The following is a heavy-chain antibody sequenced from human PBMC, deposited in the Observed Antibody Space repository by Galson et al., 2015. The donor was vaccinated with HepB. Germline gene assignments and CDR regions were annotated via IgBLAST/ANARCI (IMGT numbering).Heavy chain of an antibody. V-gene: IGHV4-39*07. D-gene: IGHD3-3*01. Sequence: LSLTCTVSSGSIDNDYYYWAWIRQPPGKGLEWIGSVYYSGSTYSKPSLRSRITISVGPSKNQFSLRLRSVTAADTAVYYCARGISITIFGVVTGDAFDTWGQGTMVTVSS. CDR3: ARGISITIFGVVTGDAFDT. CDR1: SGSIDNDYYY. J-gene: IGHJ3*02. CDR2: VYYSGST.